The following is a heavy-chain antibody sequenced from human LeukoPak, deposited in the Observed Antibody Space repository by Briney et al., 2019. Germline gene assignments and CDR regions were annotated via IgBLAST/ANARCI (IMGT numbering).Heavy chain of an antibody. Sequence: GGSLRLSCAASGFTFSSYAMTWVRQSPGKGLGLEWVSTIVGSGGGTYYADSVKGRFTISRDNSKNTLYLQMNSLRAEDTAVYYCAKDQGDSSGWLEWFDPWGQGTLVTVSS. V-gene: IGHV3-23*01. CDR2: IVGSGGGT. CDR1: GFTFSSYA. J-gene: IGHJ5*02. D-gene: IGHD6-19*01. CDR3: AKDQGDSSGWLEWFDP.